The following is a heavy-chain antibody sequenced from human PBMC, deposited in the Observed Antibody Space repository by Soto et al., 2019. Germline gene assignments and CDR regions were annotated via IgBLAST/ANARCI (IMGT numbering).Heavy chain of an antibody. CDR3: ARTIAVAGIGYYFEY. V-gene: IGHV1-18*04. J-gene: IGHJ4*02. Sequence: ASVKISCKASGYSFSTYAISWVRQAPGQGLEWLGRISTYNGNTNYGHILQGRVALTTDTSTNTAFMELRSLGSNDTAVYYCARTIAVAGIGYYFEYWGKGTLVTVSS. D-gene: IGHD6-19*01. CDR1: GYSFSTYA. CDR2: ISTYNGNT.